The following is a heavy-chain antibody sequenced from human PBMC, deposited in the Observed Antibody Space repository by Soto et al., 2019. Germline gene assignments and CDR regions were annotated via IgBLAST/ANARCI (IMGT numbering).Heavy chain of an antibody. D-gene: IGHD1-1*01. CDR2: IIPILGIA. J-gene: IGHJ5*02. CDR3: AREEQLERPGGGGIDP. CDR1: GGTFSSYT. V-gene: IGHV1-69*08. Sequence: QVQLVQSGAEVKKPGSSVKVSCKASGGTFSSYTISWVRQAPGQGLEWMGRIIPILGIANYAQKFQGRVTITADKSTSTAYMELSSRRSEDTAVYFCAREEQLERPGGGGIDPWGQGTLVTVSS.